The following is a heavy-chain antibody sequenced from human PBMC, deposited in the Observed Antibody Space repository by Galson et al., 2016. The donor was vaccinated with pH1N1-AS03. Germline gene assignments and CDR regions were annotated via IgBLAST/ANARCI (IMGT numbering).Heavy chain of an antibody. V-gene: IGHV1-18*01. CDR2: ISANNGDT. Sequence: SVKVSCKASDDTFNSHGISWVRQAPGQGLEWIGWISANNGDTNYAQKFQGRVTMTTDTSTSTTCMELRSLRSDDTAVYYCARMEKRWGDAYDIWGQGTMVTVSS. D-gene: IGHD1-1*01. CDR1: DDTFNSHG. J-gene: IGHJ3*02. CDR3: ARMEKRWGDAYDI.